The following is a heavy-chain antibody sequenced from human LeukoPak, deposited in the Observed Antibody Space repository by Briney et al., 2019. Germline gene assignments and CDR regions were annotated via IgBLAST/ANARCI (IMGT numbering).Heavy chain of an antibody. J-gene: IGHJ3*02. CDR2: FIPIVGTA. CDR3: ARDRVRFGTSPFLDAFDI. V-gene: IGHV1-69*05. D-gene: IGHD3-3*01. CDR1: GGTFSSYA. Sequence: SVTVSCKSSGGTFSSYAFSWLRQAPGQGLEWMGMFIPIVGTANYAKKYKRRVTITTDESTSTAYKELSSRRSEDTAVYYCARDRVRFGTSPFLDAFDIWGQGTMVTVSS.